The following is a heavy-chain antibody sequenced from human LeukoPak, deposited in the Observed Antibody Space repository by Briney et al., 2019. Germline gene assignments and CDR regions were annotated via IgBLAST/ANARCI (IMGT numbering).Heavy chain of an antibody. Sequence: GGSLRLSCAASGFTFSSYWMNWVRQAPGKGLEWVSSISSSSSYIYYADSVKGRFTISRDNAKNSLYLQMNSLRAEDTAVYYCARALTPGPTFDYWGQGTLVTVSS. CDR1: GFTFSSYW. CDR3: ARALTPGPTFDY. CDR2: ISSSSSYI. J-gene: IGHJ4*02. V-gene: IGHV3-21*01.